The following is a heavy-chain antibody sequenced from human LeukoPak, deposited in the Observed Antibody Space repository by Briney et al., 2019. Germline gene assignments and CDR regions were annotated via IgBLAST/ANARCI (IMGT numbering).Heavy chain of an antibody. J-gene: IGHJ6*03. CDR3: ARDYIWENLIAARPAGYMDV. CDR1: GFTFSDYY. CDR2: ISSSGSTI. Sequence: GGSLRLSCAASGFTFSDYYMSWIRQAPGKGLEWVSYISSSGSTIYYADSVKGRFTISRDNAKNSLYLQMNSLRAEDTAVYYCARDYIWENLIAARPAGYMDVWGKGTTVTVSS. D-gene: IGHD6-6*01. V-gene: IGHV3-11*04.